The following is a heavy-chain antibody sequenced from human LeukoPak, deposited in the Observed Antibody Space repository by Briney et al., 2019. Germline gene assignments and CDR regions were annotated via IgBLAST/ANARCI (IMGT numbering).Heavy chain of an antibody. Sequence: GGSLRLSCTASGFTFSGSEMSGCRQTPGGGVEGRSSIRTDSARTYYAPSLKGRFTISGDKAENSLSLQMATLRHDDTALYYCARSFGWHFDLWGRGTLVTVSS. CDR1: GFTFSGSE. D-gene: IGHD3-16*01. CDR2: IRTDSART. J-gene: IGHJ2*01. CDR3: ARSFGWHFDL. V-gene: IGHV3-48*03.